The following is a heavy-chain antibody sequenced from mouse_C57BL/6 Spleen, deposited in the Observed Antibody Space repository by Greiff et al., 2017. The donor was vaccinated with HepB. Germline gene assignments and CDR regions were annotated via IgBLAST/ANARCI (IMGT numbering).Heavy chain of an antibody. Sequence: VQLQQSGAELMKPGASVKLSCKATGYTFTGYWIAWVKPRPGHGLEWIGEILPGSGITNYNEKFKGKATFTADTSSNTAYMQLSSLTTEDSALYYCARGNYDYAWFDYWGQGTLVTVSA. CDR2: ILPGSGIT. CDR3: ARGNYDYAWFDY. V-gene: IGHV1-9*01. CDR1: GYTFTGYW. D-gene: IGHD2-4*01. J-gene: IGHJ3*01.